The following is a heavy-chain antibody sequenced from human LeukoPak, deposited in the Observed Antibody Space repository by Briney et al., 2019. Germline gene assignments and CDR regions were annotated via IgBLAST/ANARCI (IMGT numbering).Heavy chain of an antibody. V-gene: IGHV4-34*01. Sequence: SETLSLTCGVYGESFSGYYWTWIRQSPGKGLEWIGEINYIGTINYNPSLKSRVTISVDTSKNQFSLKLSSVTAADTAVYYCARQAWGRVPAHSLKGGFDYWGQGTLVTVSS. J-gene: IGHJ4*02. CDR3: ARQAWGRVPAHSLKGGFDY. D-gene: IGHD2-2*01. CDR2: INYIGTI. CDR1: GESFSGYY.